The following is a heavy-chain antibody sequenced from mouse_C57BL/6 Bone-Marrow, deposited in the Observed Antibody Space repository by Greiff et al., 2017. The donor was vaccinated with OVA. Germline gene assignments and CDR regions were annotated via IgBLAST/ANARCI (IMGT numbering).Heavy chain of an antibody. D-gene: IGHD1-1*01. CDR1: GYTFTSYW. V-gene: IGHV1-53*01. CDR3: ALYYGSSYWYFDV. Sequence: VKLQQPGTELVKPGASVKLSCKASGYTFTSYWMHWVKQRPGQGLEWIGNINPSNGGTNYNEKFKSKATLTVDKSSSTAYMQLSSLTSEDSAVYYCALYYGSSYWYFDVWGTGTTVTVSS. CDR2: INPSNGGT. J-gene: IGHJ1*03.